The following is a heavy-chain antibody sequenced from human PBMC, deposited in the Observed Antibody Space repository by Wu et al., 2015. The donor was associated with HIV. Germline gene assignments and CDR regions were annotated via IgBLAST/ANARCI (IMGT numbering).Heavy chain of an antibody. V-gene: IGHV1-69*06. CDR2: TTPMFGTT. CDR3: AREIKDPVIMVRAGFDP. Sequence: QVQLVQSGAEVKKPGASVKVFCKASGYTFTSYGISWVRQAPGQGLEWMGGTTPMFGTTNYAQNFQGRVTITSDIYTRTVYMQLSSLRSEDTAIYYCAREIKDPVIMVRAGFDPWGQGTLVIVSS. D-gene: IGHD3-10*01. CDR1: GYTFTSYG. J-gene: IGHJ5*02.